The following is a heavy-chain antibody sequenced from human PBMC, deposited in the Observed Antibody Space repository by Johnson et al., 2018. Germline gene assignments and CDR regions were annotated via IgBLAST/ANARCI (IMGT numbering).Heavy chain of an antibody. CDR3: AKEGSCSGAACDTGLQH. D-gene: IGHD3-10*01. V-gene: IGHV3-7*01. CDR2: IKYDGSEQ. CDR1: GFTFSKYW. Sequence: EVQLVESGGSLVQPGESQRLSCAASGFTFSKYWMSWVRQAPGKGLEWVANIKYDGSEQYYVDAVKGRFTISRDNAKNSLFLQMNSLRADDTAIYYGAKEGSCSGAACDTGLQHWGQGSLVSVSS. J-gene: IGHJ1*01.